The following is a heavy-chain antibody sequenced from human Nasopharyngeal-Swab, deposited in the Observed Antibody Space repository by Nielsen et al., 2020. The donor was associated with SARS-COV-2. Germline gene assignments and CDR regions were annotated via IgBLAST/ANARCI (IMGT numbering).Heavy chain of an antibody. V-gene: IGHV4-59*01. CDR3: AIAVRGVSGGYYFDY. J-gene: IGHJ4*02. Sequence: SETLSLTCTVSGGSISSYYWSWTRQPPGKGLEWIGYIYYSGSTNYNPSLKSRVTISVDTSKNQFSLKLSSVTAADTAVYYCAIAVRGVSGGYYFDYWGQGTLVTVSS. CDR2: IYYSGST. D-gene: IGHD3-10*01. CDR1: GGSISSYY.